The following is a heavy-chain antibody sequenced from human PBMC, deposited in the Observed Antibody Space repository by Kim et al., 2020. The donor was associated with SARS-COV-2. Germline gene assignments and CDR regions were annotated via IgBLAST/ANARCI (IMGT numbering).Heavy chain of an antibody. V-gene: IGHV4-34*01. Sequence: SETLSLTCAVYGGSFSGYYWSWIRQPPGKGLEWIGEINHSGSTNYNPSLKSRVTISVDTSKNQFSLKLSSVTAADTAVYYCAGRGRDDYPSRNDYWGQGTLVTVSS. J-gene: IGHJ4*02. CDR2: INHSGST. CDR1: GGSFSGYY. CDR3: AGRGRDDYPSRNDY. D-gene: IGHD4-17*01.